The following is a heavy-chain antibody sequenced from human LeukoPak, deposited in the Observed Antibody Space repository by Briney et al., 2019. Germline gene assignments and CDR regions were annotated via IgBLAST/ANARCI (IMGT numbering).Heavy chain of an antibody. CDR3: ARGRSSSWFDP. Sequence: SETLSLTCAVYGGSFSGYCWSWIRQPPGKGLEWIGEINHSGSTNYNPSLKSRVTISVDTSKNQFSLKLSSVTAADTAVYYCARGRSSSWFDPWGQGTLVTVSS. J-gene: IGHJ5*02. CDR1: GGSFSGYC. CDR2: INHSGST. V-gene: IGHV4-34*01. D-gene: IGHD6-13*01.